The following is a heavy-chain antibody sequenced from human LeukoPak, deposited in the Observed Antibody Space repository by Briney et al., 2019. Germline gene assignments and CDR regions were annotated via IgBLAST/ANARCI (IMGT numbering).Heavy chain of an antibody. V-gene: IGHV3-33*01. CDR3: ARDLYTIFGVVNYGMDV. D-gene: IGHD3-3*01. CDR1: GYTFTAFY. Sequence: SCKASGYTFTAFYMHWVRQVPTKGLEWVAVIWYDGSKEYYADSVKGRFTISRDKSKNILYLLMNSLRAEDTAVYHCARDLYTIFGVVNYGMDVWGQGTTVTVSS. CDR2: IWYDGSKE. J-gene: IGHJ6*02.